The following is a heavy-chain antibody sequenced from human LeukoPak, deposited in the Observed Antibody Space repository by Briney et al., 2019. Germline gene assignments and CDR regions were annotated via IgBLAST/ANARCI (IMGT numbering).Heavy chain of an antibody. Sequence: PGGSLRLSCAASGFTFSSYAMHWVRQAPGKGLEWVAVISYDGSNKYYADSVKGRFTISRDNSKNTLYLQMNSLRAEDTAVYYCARVMVRGVIRLGDPTLDYWGQGTLVTVSS. J-gene: IGHJ4*02. D-gene: IGHD3-10*01. CDR1: GFTFSSYA. V-gene: IGHV3-30-3*01. CDR2: ISYDGSNK. CDR3: ARVMVRGVIRLGDPTLDY.